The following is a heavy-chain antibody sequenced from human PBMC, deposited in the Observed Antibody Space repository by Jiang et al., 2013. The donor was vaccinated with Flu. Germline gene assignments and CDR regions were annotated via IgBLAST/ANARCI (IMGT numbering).Heavy chain of an antibody. CDR2: IYRSGXT. CDR3: ARDQGGAAAGIYYYGMDV. Sequence: GPGLVKPSETLSLTCTVSGDSIGIYYWSWIRQPPGKGLEWIGYIYRSGXTNYNPSLKSRVTISVDTAKNQFSLKLSSVTAADTAVYYCARDQGGAAAGIYYYGMDVWGQGTTVTVSS. V-gene: IGHV4-59*01. CDR1: GDSIGIYY. D-gene: IGHD6-13*01. J-gene: IGHJ6*02.